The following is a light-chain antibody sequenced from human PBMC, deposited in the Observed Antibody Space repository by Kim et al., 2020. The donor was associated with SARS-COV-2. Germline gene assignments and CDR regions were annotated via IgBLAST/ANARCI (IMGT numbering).Light chain of an antibody. CDR1: HNDLGAYNY. Sequence: QFALTQPASVTGSPGQSVTISCTGSHNDLGAYNYVSWYQQHPGKAPKLMIFDVSTRPSGVSDRFSGSKSGNTASLTISGLHDEDEADYYCTSYATTSTPSYVFGSWTKVTVL. J-gene: IGLJ1*01. CDR3: TSYATTSTPSYV. CDR2: DVS. V-gene: IGLV2-14*03.